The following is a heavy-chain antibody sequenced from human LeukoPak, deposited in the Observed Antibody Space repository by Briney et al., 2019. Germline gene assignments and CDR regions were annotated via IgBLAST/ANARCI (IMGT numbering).Heavy chain of an antibody. CDR2: ISSSGSTM. V-gene: IGHV3-48*03. CDR3: ARGRSYNY. Sequence: PGGPLRLSCAVSGFTFSSYEMNWVRQAPGKGLEWVSYISSSGSTMNYADSVQGRFTISRDNAKNSLYLQMNSLRAEDTAVYYCARGRSYNYWGQGTLVTVSS. D-gene: IGHD3-10*01. J-gene: IGHJ4*02. CDR1: GFTFSSYE.